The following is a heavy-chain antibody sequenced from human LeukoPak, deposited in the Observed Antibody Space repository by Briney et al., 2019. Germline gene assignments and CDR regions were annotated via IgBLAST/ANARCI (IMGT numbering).Heavy chain of an antibody. J-gene: IGHJ4*02. V-gene: IGHV1-18*01. Sequence: ASVKVSCKASGYSFPNYGISWVRPAPGQGLEWMGRISVHNGDVIYAPKFQGRVTMTTDTSTATAYMELRSLRFDDTAVYYCARYNTLLRGVTTSDYWGQGTLVTVSS. CDR2: ISVHNGDV. D-gene: IGHD3-10*01. CDR3: ARYNTLLRGVTTSDY. CDR1: GYSFPNYG.